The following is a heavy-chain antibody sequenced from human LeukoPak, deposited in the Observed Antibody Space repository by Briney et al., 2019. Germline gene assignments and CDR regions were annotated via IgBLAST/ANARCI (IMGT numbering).Heavy chain of an antibody. CDR1: GYTFTSCW. D-gene: IGHD6-19*01. J-gene: IGHJ3*02. Sequence: GESLKISCKGSGYTFTSCWIGWVRQMPGKGLEWMGIIYPGDSDIRYSPSFQGQVTISADKSIGTAYLQWSSLKASDTAMYYCARTDSCNSGWYGAFDIWGQGTMVTVSS. V-gene: IGHV5-51*01. CDR2: IYPGDSDI. CDR3: ARTDSCNSGWYGAFDI.